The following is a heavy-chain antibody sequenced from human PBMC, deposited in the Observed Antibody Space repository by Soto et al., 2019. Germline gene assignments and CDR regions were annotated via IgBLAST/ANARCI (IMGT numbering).Heavy chain of an antibody. CDR2: IKQDGSEE. CDR3: ASRPSDRNYYGVFAY. V-gene: IGHV3-7*03. CDR1: GFTFSSHW. Sequence: LRLSCTASGFTFSSHWMTWVRQAPGKALEWVANIKQDGSEEYYVDSVKGRFTISRDNAKNSLFLQMNSLRAEDTAVYYCASRPSDRNYYGVFAYWGQGTLVTVSS. D-gene: IGHD3-3*01. J-gene: IGHJ4*02.